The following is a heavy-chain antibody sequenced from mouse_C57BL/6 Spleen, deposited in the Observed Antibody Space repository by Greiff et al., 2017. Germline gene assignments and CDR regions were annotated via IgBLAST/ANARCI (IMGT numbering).Heavy chain of an antibody. CDR3: ARGGLEGGFDY. J-gene: IGHJ2*01. V-gene: IGHV1-50*01. CDR1: GYTFTSYW. D-gene: IGHD2-4*01. CDR2: IDPSDSYT. Sequence: QVQLQQPGAELVKPGASVKLSCKASGYTFTSYWMQWVKQRPGQGLEWIGEIDPSDSYTNYNQKFKGKATLTVDTSSSTAYMQLSSLTSEDSAVYYCARGGLEGGFDYWGQGTTLTVSS.